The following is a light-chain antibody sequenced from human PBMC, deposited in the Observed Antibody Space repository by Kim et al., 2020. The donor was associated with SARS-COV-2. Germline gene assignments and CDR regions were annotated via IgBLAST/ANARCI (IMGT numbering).Light chain of an antibody. CDR2: DAS. CDR3: QQRSNWPPMYT. CDR1: QSVSSY. V-gene: IGKV3-11*01. Sequence: EIVLTQSPATLSLSPAERATLSCRASQSVSSYLAWYQQKPGQAPRLLIYDASNRATGIPARFSGSGSGTDFTLTISSLEPEDFAVYYCQQRSNWPPMYTFGQGTKLEI. J-gene: IGKJ2*01.